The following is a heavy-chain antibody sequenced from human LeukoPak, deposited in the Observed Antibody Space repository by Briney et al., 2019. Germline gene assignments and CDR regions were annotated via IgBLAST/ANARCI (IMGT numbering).Heavy chain of an antibody. CDR2: IYYSGST. D-gene: IGHD6-13*01. V-gene: IGHV4-59*01. Sequence: SETLSLTCTVSGGSISSYYWSWIRQPPGKGLEWIGYIYYSGSTNHNPSLKSRVTISVDTSKNQFSLKLSSVTAADTAVYYCARERGGSSWYFDYWGQGTLVTVSS. CDR3: ARERGGSSWYFDY. J-gene: IGHJ4*02. CDR1: GGSISSYY.